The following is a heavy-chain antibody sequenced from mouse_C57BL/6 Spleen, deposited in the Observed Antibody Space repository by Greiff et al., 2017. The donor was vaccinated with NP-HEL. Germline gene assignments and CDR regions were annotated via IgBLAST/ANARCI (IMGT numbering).Heavy chain of an antibody. CDR2: IDPATGGT. CDR1: GYTFTDYE. D-gene: IGHD1-1*01. J-gene: IGHJ1*03. CDR3: TRGDYYSSSYGWYFGG. Sequence: VQLQQSGAELVRPGASVTLSCKASGYTFTDYEMHWVKQTPVHGLEWIGAIDPATGGTAYNQKFKGKSILTADKSSSTAYMELRSLTSEDSAVYYCTRGDYYSSSYGWYFGGWGTGTTVTVS. V-gene: IGHV1-15*01.